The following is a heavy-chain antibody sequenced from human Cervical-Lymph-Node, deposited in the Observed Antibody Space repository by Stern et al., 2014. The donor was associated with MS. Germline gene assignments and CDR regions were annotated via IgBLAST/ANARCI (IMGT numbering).Heavy chain of an antibody. CDR2: ISYDGSNK. J-gene: IGHJ1*01. CDR3: ARDLSYIVGARGEQGGVHQENQH. CDR1: GFTFSSYA. D-gene: IGHD1-26*01. V-gene: IGHV3-30*04. Sequence: VQLVESGGGVVQPGRSLRLSCAASGFTFSSYAMHWVRQAPGKGLEWVAVISYDGSNKYYADSVKGRFTISRDNSKNTLYLQMNSLRAEDTAVYYCARDLSYIVGARGEQGGVHQENQHWGQGTLVTVSS.